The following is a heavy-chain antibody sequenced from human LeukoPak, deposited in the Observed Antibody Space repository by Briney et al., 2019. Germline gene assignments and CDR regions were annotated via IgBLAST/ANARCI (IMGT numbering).Heavy chain of an antibody. CDR3: AKDYGSGSYYAFDY. CDR2: ISGSGGST. CDR1: GFTFSSYA. D-gene: IGHD3-10*01. V-gene: IGHV3-23*01. Sequence: GGSLRLSCAASGFTFSSYAMSWVRQAPGQGLEWVSAISGSGGSTYYADSVKGRFTISRGNSKNTLYLQMNSLRAEDTAVYYCAKDYGSGSYYAFDYWGQGTLVTVSS. J-gene: IGHJ4*02.